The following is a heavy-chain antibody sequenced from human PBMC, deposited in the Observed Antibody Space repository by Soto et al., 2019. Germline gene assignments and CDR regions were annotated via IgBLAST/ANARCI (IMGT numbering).Heavy chain of an antibody. J-gene: IGHJ5*02. CDR1: GDSVSSYSAA. CDR2: TYYRSRFFS. Sequence: SQTLSLPCAISGDSVSSYSAAWNWIRQSPSGGLEWLGRTYYRSRFFSDYAESVKSRIIINPDTSKNQFSLQLKSVTPEDTAVYYCVRDRYSGSGWFDPWGQGTPVTVSS. CDR3: VRDRYSGSGWFDP. V-gene: IGHV6-1*01. D-gene: IGHD3-10*01.